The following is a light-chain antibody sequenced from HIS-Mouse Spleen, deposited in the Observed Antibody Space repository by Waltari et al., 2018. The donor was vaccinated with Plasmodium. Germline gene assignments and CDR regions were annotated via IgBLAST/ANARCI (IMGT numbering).Light chain of an antibody. Sequence: SYELTQPPSVSVSPGQTASITCSGDKLGDTYASWYQQKPGQSPVLVIYQDSKRPSGIPERFSGSNSGNTATLTISGTQAMDEADYYCQAWDSSTAWVFGGGTKLTVL. J-gene: IGLJ2*01. CDR1: KLGDTY. CDR2: QDS. V-gene: IGLV3-1*01. CDR3: QAWDSSTAWV.